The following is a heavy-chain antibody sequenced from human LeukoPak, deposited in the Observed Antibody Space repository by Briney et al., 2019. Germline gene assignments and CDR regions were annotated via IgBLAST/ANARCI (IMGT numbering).Heavy chain of an antibody. CDR3: ARRAVTTGYFDY. J-gene: IGHJ4*02. CDR1: GYRFTSYW. Sequence: GEALKISFKGSGYRFTSYWIAWVRQMPGKGLEGRGIIYPGDFDTRYSPSFQGQVTISADKSIRTAYLQWSSLKASDTAVYYCARRAVTTGYFDYWGQGSLVTVSS. V-gene: IGHV5-51*01. D-gene: IGHD4-17*01. CDR2: IYPGDFDT.